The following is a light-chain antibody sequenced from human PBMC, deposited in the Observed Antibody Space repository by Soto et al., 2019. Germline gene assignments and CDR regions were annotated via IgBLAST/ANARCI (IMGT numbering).Light chain of an antibody. Sequence: QSALTQPASVSGSPGQSITISCTGTSSDVGGYNYVSWYQHHPGKAPKLIIYDVTNRPPGVSNPFSGSKSGNTASLTISGLQPEDEADYYCSSYTTSNTRQIVFGTGT. J-gene: IGLJ1*01. CDR2: DVT. CDR3: SSYTTSNTRQIV. V-gene: IGLV2-14*03. CDR1: SSDVGGYNY.